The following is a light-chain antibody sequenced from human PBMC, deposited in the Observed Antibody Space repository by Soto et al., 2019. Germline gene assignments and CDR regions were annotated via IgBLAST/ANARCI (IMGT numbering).Light chain of an antibody. J-gene: IGKJ1*01. CDR1: RTIVSY. Sequence: DIQLTQSPSSRSSSLGDGVTITCLASRTIVSYLNWYQQKPGKPPKLLIYSASTLQSGVPSRFIGSGSGTDFSLTISSLQPEDFATYYCQQSYSFPRTFGRGTKGDIK. CDR2: SAS. CDR3: QQSYSFPRT. V-gene: IGKV1-39*01.